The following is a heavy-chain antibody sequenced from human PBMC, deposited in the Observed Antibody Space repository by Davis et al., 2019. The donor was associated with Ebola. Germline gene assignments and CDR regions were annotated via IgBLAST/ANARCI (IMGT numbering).Heavy chain of an antibody. D-gene: IGHD3-3*01. J-gene: IGHJ5*02. V-gene: IGHV4-39*01. Sequence: SETLSLTCAVSGGSTSSSIYYWGWIRQPPGKGLEWIGSIYYSGSTYYNPSLKSRVTISVDTSKNQFSLKLRSVTAADTAVYYCARQGWSGYSLRHWLDPWGRGTLVTVSS. CDR1: GGSTSSSIYY. CDR2: IYYSGST. CDR3: ARQGWSGYSLRHWLDP.